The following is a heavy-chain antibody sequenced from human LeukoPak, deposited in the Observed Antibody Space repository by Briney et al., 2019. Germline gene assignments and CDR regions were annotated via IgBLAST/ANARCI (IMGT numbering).Heavy chain of an antibody. Sequence: GGSLRLSCTASGLTFSTSGFNWVRQAPGKGLEWVASIGPTGSDRYHADSIKGRLTISRDNANNFLYLQMNSLRAEDTAVYYCATETNGRHYDYWGQGTLLTVTS. D-gene: IGHD1-14*01. V-gene: IGHV3-21*06. J-gene: IGHJ4*02. CDR2: IGPTGSDR. CDR1: GLTFSTSG. CDR3: ATETNGRHYDY.